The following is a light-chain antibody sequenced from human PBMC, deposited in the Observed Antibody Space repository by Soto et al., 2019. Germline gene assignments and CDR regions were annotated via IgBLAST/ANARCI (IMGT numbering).Light chain of an antibody. CDR1: QRVNSN. CDR2: GAS. V-gene: IGKV3-15*01. CDR3: QQYNDWPPLT. Sequence: EIVLTQSPATLSVSPGERATLSCRASQRVNSNIAWYQQKPGQPPTLVIYGASTRATGIPPRFSGGGSGTEFTLTISSLQSEDVAVYYCQQYNDWPPLTFGGGTKVEIK. J-gene: IGKJ4*01.